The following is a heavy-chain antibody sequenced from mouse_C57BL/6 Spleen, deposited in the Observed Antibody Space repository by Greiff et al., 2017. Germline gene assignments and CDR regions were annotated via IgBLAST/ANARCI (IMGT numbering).Heavy chain of an antibody. CDR2: IWSGGST. D-gene: IGHD2-4*01. CDR3: ARNVYYDSAWFAY. J-gene: IGHJ3*01. CDR1: GFSLTSYG. Sequence: QVHVKQSGPGLVQPSQSLSITCPVSGFSLTSYGVHWVRQSPGKGLEWLGVIWSGGSTDYNAAFISRLSISKDKSKSQVFFKMNSLQADDTAIYYCARNVYYDSAWFAYWGQGTLVTVSA. V-gene: IGHV2-2*01.